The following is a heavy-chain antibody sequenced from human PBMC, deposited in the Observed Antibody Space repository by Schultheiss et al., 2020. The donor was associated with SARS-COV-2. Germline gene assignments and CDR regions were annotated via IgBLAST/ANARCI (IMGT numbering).Heavy chain of an antibody. CDR2: IYYSGST. D-gene: IGHD6-6*01. J-gene: IGHJ3*02. Sequence: SQTLSLTCAVYGGSFSGYYWSWIRQPPGKGLEWIGSIYYSGSTHYNPSLTSRVTISIDTSKNQFSLKLSSVTAADTAVYYCASTPSSSGAFDIWGQGTMVTVSS. CDR1: GGSFSGYY. V-gene: IGHV4-34*09. CDR3: ASTPSSSGAFDI.